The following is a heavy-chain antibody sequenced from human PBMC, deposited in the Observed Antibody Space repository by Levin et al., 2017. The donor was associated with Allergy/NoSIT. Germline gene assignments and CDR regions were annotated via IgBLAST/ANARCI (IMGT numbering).Heavy chain of an antibody. J-gene: IGHJ4*02. CDR2: IYYSGST. CDR1: GGSVSSGSYY. V-gene: IGHV4-61*01. D-gene: IGHD1-26*01. Sequence: SQTLSLTCTVSGGSVSSGSYYWSWIRQPPGKGLEWIGYIYYSGSTNYNPSLKSRVTISVDTSKNQFSLKLSSVTAADTAVYYCARGRVGALDYWGQGTLVTVSS. CDR3: ARGRVGALDY.